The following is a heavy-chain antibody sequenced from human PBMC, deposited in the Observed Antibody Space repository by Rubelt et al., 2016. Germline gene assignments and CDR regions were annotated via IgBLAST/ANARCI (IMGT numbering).Heavy chain of an antibody. CDR3: ARVHSSCWNDW. CDR1: GFTISNNY. J-gene: IGHJ4*02. D-gene: IGHD6-19*01. V-gene: IGHV3-21*01. CDR2: ISSRSSYI. Sequence: EVQLVESGGGLIQPGGSLRLSCAASGFTISNNYMNWVRQAPGKGLEWVSSISSRSSYIYYADSVKGRFTISRDNAKNSLCLPMNSRRVEDTAVYYCARVHSSCWNDWWGQGTLVTVSS.